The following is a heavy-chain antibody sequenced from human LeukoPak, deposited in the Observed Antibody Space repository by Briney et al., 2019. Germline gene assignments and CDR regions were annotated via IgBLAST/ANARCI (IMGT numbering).Heavy chain of an antibody. Sequence: PPETLSLTCTVSGGSISSASYYWSWIRQPAGKGLEWIGRIYTSGSTNYNPSLKSRVTISVDTSKNQFSLKLSSVTAADTAVYYCASNRSYGYNWFDPWGQGTLVTVSS. V-gene: IGHV4-61*02. CDR2: IYTSGST. J-gene: IGHJ5*02. CDR1: GGSISSASYY. D-gene: IGHD5-18*01. CDR3: ASNRSYGYNWFDP.